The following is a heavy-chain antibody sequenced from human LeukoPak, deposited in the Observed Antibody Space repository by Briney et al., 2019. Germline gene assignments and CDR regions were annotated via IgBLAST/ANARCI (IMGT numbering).Heavy chain of an antibody. CDR3: ARVGNYYGSGSYYYYYGMDV. CDR2: INHSGST. Sequence: SETLSLTCAVYGGSFSGYYWSWIRQPPGKGLEWIGEINHSGSTNYNPSLKSRVTIPVDTSKNQFSLKLSSVTAADTAVYYCARVGNYYGSGSYYYYYGMDVWGQGTTVTVSS. J-gene: IGHJ6*02. V-gene: IGHV4-34*01. D-gene: IGHD3-10*01. CDR1: GGSFSGYY.